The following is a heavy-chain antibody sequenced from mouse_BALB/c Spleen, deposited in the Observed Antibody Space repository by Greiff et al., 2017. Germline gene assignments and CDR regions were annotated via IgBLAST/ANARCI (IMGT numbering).Heavy chain of an antibody. J-gene: IGHJ3*01. D-gene: IGHD2-13*01. V-gene: IGHV7-3*02. Sequence: DVHLVESGGGLVQPGGSLRLSCATSGFTFTDYYMSWVRQPPGKALEWLGFIRNKANGYTTEYSASVKGRFTISRDNSQSILYLQMNTLRAEDSATYYCARDIREDGDYVFEDWGQGTLVTVSA. CDR3: ARDIREDGDYVFED. CDR1: GFTFTDYY. CDR2: IRNKANGYTT.